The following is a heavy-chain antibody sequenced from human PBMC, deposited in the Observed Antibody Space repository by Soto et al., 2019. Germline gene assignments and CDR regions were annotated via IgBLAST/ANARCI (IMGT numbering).Heavy chain of an antibody. J-gene: IGHJ4*02. D-gene: IGHD3-10*01. CDR3: APWFGAFDY. Sequence: QVALVESGGGVVQPGRSLRLSCAASGFTFSSYGMHWVRQAPGKGLEWVAVISYDGSNKYYADSVKGRFTISRDNSKNTLYLQMNSLRAEDTAVYYCAPWFGAFDYWGQGTLVTVSS. CDR2: ISYDGSNK. V-gene: IGHV3-30*03. CDR1: GFTFSSYG.